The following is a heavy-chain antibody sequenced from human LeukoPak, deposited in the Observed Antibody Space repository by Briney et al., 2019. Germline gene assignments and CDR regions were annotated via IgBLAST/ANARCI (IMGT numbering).Heavy chain of an antibody. CDR3: ARVHCSSATCHNDY. Sequence: PGGSLRLSCAASGFTVSSNSMSWVRQAPGKGLEWVSIIYSGGNAYQAGSVKGRFTISRDNSKNTLYLQMNSLRAEDTAVYYCARVHCSSATCHNDYWGQGTLVTVSS. CDR1: GFTVSSNS. CDR2: IYSGGNA. J-gene: IGHJ4*02. V-gene: IGHV3-53*01. D-gene: IGHD2-2*02.